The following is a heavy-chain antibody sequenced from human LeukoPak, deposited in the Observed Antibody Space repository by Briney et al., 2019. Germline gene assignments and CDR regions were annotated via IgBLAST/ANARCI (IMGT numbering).Heavy chain of an antibody. V-gene: IGHV3-7*01. CDR3: ARACSSGWPDYFDY. CDR1: GFTFSSYW. D-gene: IGHD6-19*01. J-gene: IGHJ4*02. CDR2: IKQDGSEK. Sequence: GGSLRLYCAASGFTFSSYWMSWVRQAPGKGLEWVANIKQDGSEKYYVDSVKGRFTISRDNAKNSLYLQMNSLRAEDTAVYYCARACSSGWPDYFDYWGQGTLVTVSS.